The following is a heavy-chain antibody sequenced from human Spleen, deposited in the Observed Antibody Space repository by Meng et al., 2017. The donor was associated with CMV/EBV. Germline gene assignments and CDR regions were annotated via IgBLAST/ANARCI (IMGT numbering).Heavy chain of an antibody. D-gene: IGHD2-2*01. V-gene: IGHV4-59*12. J-gene: IGHJ6*02. CDR2: IYYSGST. Sequence: SETLSLTCTVSGGSISTYYWSWIRQPPGKGLEWLGYIYYSGSTNYNPSLKSRVTISVDTSKSQFSLKLSSVTAADTAVYYCARGYCSSTSCYSYSVWGQGTTVTVSS. CDR1: GGSISTYY. CDR3: ARGYCSSTSCYSYSV.